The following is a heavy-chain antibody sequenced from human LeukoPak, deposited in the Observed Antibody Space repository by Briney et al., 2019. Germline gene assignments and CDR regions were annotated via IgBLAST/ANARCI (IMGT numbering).Heavy chain of an antibody. CDR2: INHSGST. V-gene: IGHV4-34*01. Sequence: SETLSLTCAVYGGSFSGYYWSWIRQPPGKGLEWIGEINHSGSTNYNPSLKSRVTISGDTSKNQFSLKLSSVTAADTAVYYCARGHRYYDILTGYSCAGFDYWGQGTLVTVSS. J-gene: IGHJ4*02. CDR1: GGSFSGYY. CDR3: ARGHRYYDILTGYSCAGFDY. D-gene: IGHD3-9*01.